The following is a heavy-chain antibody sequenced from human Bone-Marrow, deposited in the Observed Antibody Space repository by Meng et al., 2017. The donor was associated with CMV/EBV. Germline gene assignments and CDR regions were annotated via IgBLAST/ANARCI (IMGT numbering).Heavy chain of an antibody. CDR3: ARDSHGSSSVIY. D-gene: IGHD6-6*01. CDR1: GYTFTGYY. CDR2: INPNSGGT. V-gene: IGHV1-2*02. J-gene: IGHJ4*02. Sequence: ASVKVSCKASGYTFTGYYMHWVRQAPGQGLEWMGWINPNSGGTKYAEKFQGRVTMTRDTSISTAYMEMSRLRSDDTAIYYCARDSHGSSSVIYWGQGTRVTGSS.